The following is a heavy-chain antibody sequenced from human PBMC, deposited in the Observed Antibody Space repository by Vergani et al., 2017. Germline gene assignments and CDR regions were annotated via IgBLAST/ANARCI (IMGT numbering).Heavy chain of an antibody. CDR2: ISGSGGSP. D-gene: IGHD3-22*01. CDR1: GFTFSSYA. J-gene: IGHJ4*02. CDR3: AKSVYYDSSGYYSPFDY. Sequence: EVQLLESGGGLVQPGGSLRLSCAASGFTFSSYAMSWVRQAPGKGLEWVSAISGSGGSPYYADSVKGRFTISRDNSKNTLYLQMNSLRAEDTAVYYCAKSVYYDSSGYYSPFDYWGQGTLVTVSS. V-gene: IGHV3-23*01.